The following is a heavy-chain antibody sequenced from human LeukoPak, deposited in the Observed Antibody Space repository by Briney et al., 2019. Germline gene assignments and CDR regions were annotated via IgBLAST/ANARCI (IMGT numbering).Heavy chain of an antibody. J-gene: IGHJ4*02. D-gene: IGHD6-19*01. CDR1: GGTFSSYA. CDR3: ARKAVSGSGWYPFDL. CDR2: IIPIFGTA. V-gene: IGHV1-69*05. Sequence: ASVKVSCKASGGTFSSYAISWVRQAPGQGLEWMGGIIPIFGTANYAQKFQGRVTLTRNTSITTAYMELSSLRFEDTAVYYCARKAVSGSGWYPFDLWGQGSLVTVSS.